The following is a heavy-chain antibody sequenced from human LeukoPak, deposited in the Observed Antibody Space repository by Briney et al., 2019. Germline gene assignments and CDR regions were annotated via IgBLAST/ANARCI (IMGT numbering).Heavy chain of an antibody. J-gene: IGHJ4*02. CDR1: GFTFDDYA. D-gene: IGHD5-18*01. CDR3: AKDMRGYSYGYSFDY. Sequence: GGSLRLSCAASGFTFDDYAMHWVRQAPGKGLEWVSGISWNSGSTGYADSVKGRFTISRDNAKNSLYLQMNSLRAEDTALYYCAKDMRGYSYGYSFDYWGQGTLVTVSS. CDR2: ISWNSGST. V-gene: IGHV3-9*01.